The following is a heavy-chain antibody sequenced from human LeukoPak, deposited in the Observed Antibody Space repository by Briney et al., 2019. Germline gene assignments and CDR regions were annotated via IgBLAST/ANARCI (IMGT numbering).Heavy chain of an antibody. CDR2: INHSGST. D-gene: IGHD3-10*01. Sequence: SETLSLTCAVYGGSFSNYYWSWIRQPPGKGLEWIGEINHSGSTNYNPSLKSRVTISVDTSKNQFSLTLSSVTAADTAVYYCARSDGYGLVGIWGQGTMVTVSS. V-gene: IGHV4-34*01. CDR3: ARSDGYGLVGI. J-gene: IGHJ3*02. CDR1: GGSFSNYY.